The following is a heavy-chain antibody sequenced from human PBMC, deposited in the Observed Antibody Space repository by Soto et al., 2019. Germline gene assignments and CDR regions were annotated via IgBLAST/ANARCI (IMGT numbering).Heavy chain of an antibody. CDR3: AREIEDYGDYWYYFDY. J-gene: IGHJ4*02. CDR1: GFTFSSYA. Sequence: QVQLVESGGGVVQPGRSLRLSCAASGFTFSSYAMHWVRQAPGKGLEWVAVISYDGSNKYYADSVKGRFTISRDNSKNSLYLQMNSLRAEDTAVYYCAREIEDYGDYWYYFDYWGQGNRVTVSS. D-gene: IGHD4-17*01. CDR2: ISYDGSNK. V-gene: IGHV3-30-3*01.